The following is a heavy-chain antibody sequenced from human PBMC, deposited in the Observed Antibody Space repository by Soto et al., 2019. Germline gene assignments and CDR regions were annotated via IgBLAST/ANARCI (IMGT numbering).Heavy chain of an antibody. Sequence: QVQLVQSGAEVKKPGSSVKVSCKASGGTFSSYAISWVRQAPGQGLEWMGGIIPIFGTANYAQKFQGRVTITAAESTSTAYMELSSLRSEDTAVYYCARVPSAMDSGYEKNWFDPWGQGTLVTVSS. V-gene: IGHV1-69*01. D-gene: IGHD5-12*01. J-gene: IGHJ5*02. CDR1: GGTFSSYA. CDR3: ARVPSAMDSGYEKNWFDP. CDR2: IIPIFGTA.